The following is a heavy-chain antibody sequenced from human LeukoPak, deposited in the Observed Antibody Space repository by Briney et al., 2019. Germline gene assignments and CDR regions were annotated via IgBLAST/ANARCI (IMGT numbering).Heavy chain of an antibody. CDR3: ATAYQAALCYNGNAHSYYLDY. V-gene: IGHV4-34*01. CDR1: GGSFSGYY. Sequence: PSQTLSLTCAVNGGSFSGYYWSWIREPPRKGLEWIGQINHSGSTNYNPSLKSRVTISVDTSKNKFSLKLSSVTAASTAVHYRATAYQAALCYNGNAHSYYLDYWGQGILVTVSS. CDR2: INHSGST. D-gene: IGHD3-10*01. J-gene: IGHJ4*02.